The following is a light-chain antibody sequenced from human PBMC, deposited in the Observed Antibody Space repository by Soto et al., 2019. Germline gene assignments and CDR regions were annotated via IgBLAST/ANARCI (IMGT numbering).Light chain of an antibody. Sequence: EIVMTQSPATLSVSPGERATLSCRAGQSISNNLAWYQQKPGQAPRLLIYGASTRATGIPARSTGSGSGTEFPFTISSLQSEDFAVYYCQQYSNWPRTFGKGTKV. CDR1: QSISNN. CDR3: QQYSNWPRT. CDR2: GAS. J-gene: IGKJ1*01. V-gene: IGKV3-15*01.